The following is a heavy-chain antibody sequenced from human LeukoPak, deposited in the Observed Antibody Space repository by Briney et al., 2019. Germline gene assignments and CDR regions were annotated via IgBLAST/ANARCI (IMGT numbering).Heavy chain of an antibody. CDR2: IRRTSSVT. CDR3: ARVNDYGGNDDAFDI. V-gene: IGHV3-48*03. CDR1: GFTFSSYE. Sequence: GRSLRLSCVASGFTFSSYEMNWVPQAPGKGLDWVSSIRRTSSVTLYTDSVKGRFTIYRDNVNIFLYLQMNSLGAEDTALYYCARVNDYGGNDDAFDIWGPGKMVTVSS. J-gene: IGHJ3*02. D-gene: IGHD4-23*01.